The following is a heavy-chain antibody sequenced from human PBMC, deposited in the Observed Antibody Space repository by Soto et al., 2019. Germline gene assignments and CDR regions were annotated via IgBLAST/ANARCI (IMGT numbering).Heavy chain of an antibody. J-gene: IGHJ4*02. D-gene: IGHD1-26*01. CDR3: AKSNPFYSGSYQGLFDY. CDR1: GFTFSSYA. Sequence: GGSLRLSCAASGFTFSSYAMSWVRQAPGKGLEWVSAISGSGGSTYYADSVKGRFTISRDNSKNTLYLQMNSLRAEDTAVYYCAKSNPFYSGSYQGLFDYWGQGTLVTVSS. V-gene: IGHV3-23*01. CDR2: ISGSGGST.